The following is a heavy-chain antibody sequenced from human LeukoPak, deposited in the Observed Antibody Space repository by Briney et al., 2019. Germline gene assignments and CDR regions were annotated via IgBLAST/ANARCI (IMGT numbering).Heavy chain of an antibody. CDR3: ARIGAGSSRDY. V-gene: IGHV3-69-1*01. J-gene: IGHJ4*02. CDR2: IVGSSST. D-gene: IGHD6-13*01. CDR1: GFTFSNFA. Sequence: NSGGSLRLSCAASGFTFSNFAMTWVRQAPGKGLEWVSSIVGSSSTYYADSLKGRFTISRDSAKNSLYLQMNSLRAEDTAVYYCARIGAGSSRDYWGQGTLVTVSS.